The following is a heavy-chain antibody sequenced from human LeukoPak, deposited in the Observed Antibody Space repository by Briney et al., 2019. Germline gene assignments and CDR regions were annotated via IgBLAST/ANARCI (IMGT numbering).Heavy chain of an antibody. CDR3: AKMQGGDIVAVPALKNMDYYNQYGMDV. D-gene: IGHD2-2*01. CDR2: FSSIGDIS. Sequence: LGDSLILSCVASGFTFREYGMCWVRQAPGKGLEWVSGFSSIGDISYYAPAVKVRFTISSDNSKNILYLQMEGLTADDTVVYFCAKMQGGDIVAVPALKNMDYYNQYGMDVWGQGTTVAVSS. V-gene: IGHV3-23*01. CDR1: GFTFREYG. J-gene: IGHJ6*02.